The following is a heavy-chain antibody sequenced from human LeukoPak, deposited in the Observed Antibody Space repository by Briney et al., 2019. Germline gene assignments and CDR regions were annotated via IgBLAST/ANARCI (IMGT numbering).Heavy chain of an antibody. Sequence: GGSLRLSCAASGFTFSSYAMSWVGQAPGKGLEWVSAISGSGGSTYYADSVKGRFTISRDNSKNTLYPQMNSLRAEDTAVYYCAKAQITVTTLDYWGQGTLVTVSS. CDR2: ISGSGGST. V-gene: IGHV3-23*01. CDR1: GFTFSSYA. D-gene: IGHD4-17*01. CDR3: AKAQITVTTLDY. J-gene: IGHJ4*02.